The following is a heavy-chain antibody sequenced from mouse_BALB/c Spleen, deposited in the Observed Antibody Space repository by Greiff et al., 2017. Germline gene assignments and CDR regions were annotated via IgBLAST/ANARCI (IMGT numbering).Heavy chain of an antibody. J-gene: IGHJ3*01. Sequence: EVKLMESGAELVKPGASVKLSCTASGFNIKDTYMHWVKQRPEQGLEWIGRIDPANGNTKYDPKFQGKATITADTSSNTAYLQLSSLTSEDTAVYYCARETSTMIAPFAYWGQGTLVTVSA. CDR2: IDPANGNT. CDR3: ARETSTMIAPFAY. CDR1: GFNIKDTY. D-gene: IGHD2-4*01. V-gene: IGHV14-3*02.